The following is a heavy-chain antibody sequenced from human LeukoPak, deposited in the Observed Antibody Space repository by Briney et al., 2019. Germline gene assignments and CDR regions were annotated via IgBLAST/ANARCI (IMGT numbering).Heavy chain of an antibody. CDR1: GFTFSSYA. D-gene: IGHD6-13*01. CDR2: ISSNGGST. V-gene: IGHV3-64D*06. CDR3: VKSYSSSWPAFDY. J-gene: IGHJ4*02. Sequence: GGSLRHSCSASGFTFSSYAMHWVRQAPGKGLEYVSAISSNGGSTYYADSVKGRFTISRDNSKNTLYLQMSSLRADDTAVYYCVKSYSSSWPAFDYWGQGTLVTVSS.